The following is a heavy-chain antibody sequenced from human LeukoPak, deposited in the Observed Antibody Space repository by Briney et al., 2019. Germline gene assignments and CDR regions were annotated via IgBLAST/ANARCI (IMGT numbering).Heavy chain of an antibody. CDR2: IRSKANSYAT. CDR3: TRHEDIVVVVAIPDAFDI. J-gene: IGHJ3*02. D-gene: IGHD2-15*01. Sequence: TGGSLRLSCAASGFTFSGSAMHWVRQASGKGLEWVGRIRSKANSYATAYAASVKGRFTISRDDSKNSAYLKMNSLKTEDTAVYYCTRHEDIVVVVAIPDAFDIWGQGTMVTVSS. V-gene: IGHV3-73*01. CDR1: GFTFSGSA.